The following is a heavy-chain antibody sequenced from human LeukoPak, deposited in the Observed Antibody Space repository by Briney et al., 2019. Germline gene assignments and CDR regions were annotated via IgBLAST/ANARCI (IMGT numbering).Heavy chain of an antibody. CDR1: GYTFTNYD. V-gene: IGHV1-8*01. Sequence: ASVKVSCMASGYTFTNYDINWVRQASGQGLEWMGWMSPNSGDTGYAQKFQGRVTMTRDTSITTAYMELSSLISEDTAVYYCARGPPYNSTLGHWGQGTLVMVSS. D-gene: IGHD6-13*01. CDR2: MSPNSGDT. CDR3: ARGPPYNSTLGH. J-gene: IGHJ4*02.